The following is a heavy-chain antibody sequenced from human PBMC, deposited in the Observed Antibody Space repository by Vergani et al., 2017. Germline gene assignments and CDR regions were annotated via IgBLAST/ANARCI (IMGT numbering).Heavy chain of an antibody. CDR3: ARHKTYTDS. CDR2: IYPADSDT. V-gene: IGHV5-51*01. J-gene: IGHJ4*02. CDR1: EYSFGNYW. Sequence: EVALVQSGPEMRKPGESLKISCKGSEYSFGNYWIGWVRQMPGKGLEWMGIIYPADSDTRYSPSFQGQVTISADKSISTAFLQWDSLKASDTALYYCARHKTYTDSWGQGTLVTVSS.